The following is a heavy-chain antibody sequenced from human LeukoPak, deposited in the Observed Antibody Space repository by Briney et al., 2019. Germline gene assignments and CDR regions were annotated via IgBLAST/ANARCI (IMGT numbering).Heavy chain of an antibody. CDR1: GFTVSSNY. V-gene: IGHV3-53*04. J-gene: IGHJ4*02. CDR2: IYSDVST. Sequence: GGSLRLSCAASGFTVSSNYMSWVRQAPGKGLEWVSVIYSDVSTYYADSVKGRFTITRHNSKNTLYLQMNSLRAEDTAVYYCARDLGSYFDYWGQGTLVTVSS. D-gene: IGHD3-16*01. CDR3: ARDLGSYFDY.